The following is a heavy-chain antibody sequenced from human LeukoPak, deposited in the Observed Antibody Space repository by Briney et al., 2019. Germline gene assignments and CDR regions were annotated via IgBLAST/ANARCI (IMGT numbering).Heavy chain of an antibody. V-gene: IGHV3-48*03. CDR2: ISSSGSTI. D-gene: IGHD3-22*01. CDR1: GFTFSSYE. J-gene: IGHJ4*02. CDR3: ARAYGSSGYYQLPIDY. Sequence: GGSLRPSCAASGFTFSSYEMNWVRQAPGKGLEWVSYISSSGSTIYYADSVKGRFTISRDNSKNTLFLQMNSLRVEDTALYYCARAYGSSGYYQLPIDYWGQGTLVTVSS.